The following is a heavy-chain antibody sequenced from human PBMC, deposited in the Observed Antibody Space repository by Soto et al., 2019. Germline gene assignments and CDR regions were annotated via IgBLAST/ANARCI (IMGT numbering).Heavy chain of an antibody. CDR2: ISGSGATT. D-gene: IGHD3-10*01. V-gene: IGHV3-23*01. CDR3: ARASGESYPGSRVFDS. Sequence: GGSLRLSCAASGFSFSSYAMSWVRQAPGKGLEWVSAISGSGATTFYADSMKGRFTISRDNSRDTLYLQMNILRAEDTAIYYCARASGESYPGSRVFDSWGQGTRVTVSS. J-gene: IGHJ4*02. CDR1: GFSFSSYA.